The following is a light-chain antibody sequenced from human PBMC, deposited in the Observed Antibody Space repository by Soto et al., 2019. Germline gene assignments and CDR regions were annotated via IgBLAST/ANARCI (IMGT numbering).Light chain of an antibody. CDR2: GND. CDR3: QSYDAGLSAWV. CDR1: SSNIGAGYD. V-gene: IGLV1-40*01. Sequence: QSVLTQPPSVSGAPGQRVTVSCTGSSSNIGAGYDVHWYQQVPGRAPKLLMYGNDIRPSGVSDRFSGSKSATSASLAITRLQAEDEADYYGQSYDAGLSAWVFGGGTKLTVL. J-gene: IGLJ3*02.